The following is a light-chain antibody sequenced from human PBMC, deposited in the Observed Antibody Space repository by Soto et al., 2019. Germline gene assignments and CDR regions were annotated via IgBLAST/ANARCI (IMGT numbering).Light chain of an antibody. V-gene: IGKV3-15*01. CDR1: QTIRTN. CDR3: QQYDNWPYT. J-gene: IGKJ2*01. Sequence: EIVMTQSPATLSVSPGGGATLSRRGSQTIRTNLAWYQQKPGQAPRLLIYGASARATAIPATFTGSGSGTEFTLTISSLQSEDFVLYYCQQYDNWPYTFGQGTKVDIK. CDR2: GAS.